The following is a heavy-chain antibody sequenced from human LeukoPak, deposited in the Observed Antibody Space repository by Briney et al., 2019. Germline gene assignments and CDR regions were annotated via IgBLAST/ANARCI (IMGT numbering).Heavy chain of an antibody. D-gene: IGHD4-23*01. CDR1: GFTFSSYG. CDR3: ASPVTEGRTEVFDY. V-gene: IGHV3-30*03. Sequence: GGSLRLSCAASGFTFSSYGMHWVRQAPGKGLEWVAVISYDGSNKYYADSVKGRFTISRDNSKNTPYLQMNSLRAEDTAVYYCASPVTEGRTEVFDYWGQGTLVTVSS. CDR2: ISYDGSNK. J-gene: IGHJ4*02.